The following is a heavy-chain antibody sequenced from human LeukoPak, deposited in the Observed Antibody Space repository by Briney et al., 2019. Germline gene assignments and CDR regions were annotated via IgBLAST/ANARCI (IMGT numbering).Heavy chain of an antibody. V-gene: IGHV4-59*01. J-gene: IGHJ3*02. CDR1: GGSISSYY. Sequence: SETLSLTCTVSGGSISSYYWSWIRQPPGKGLEWIGYIYYSGSTNYNPSLKSRVTISVDTSKNQFSLKLSSVTAAGTAVYYCARGDSSGYYTDAFDIWGQGTMVTVSS. CDR3: ARGDSSGYYTDAFDI. CDR2: IYYSGST. D-gene: IGHD3-22*01.